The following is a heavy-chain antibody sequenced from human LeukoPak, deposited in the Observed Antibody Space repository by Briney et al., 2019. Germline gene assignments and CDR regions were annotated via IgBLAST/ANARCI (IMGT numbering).Heavy chain of an antibody. Sequence: SETLSLTCTVSGGSISSGGYYWSWIRQHPGKGLEWIGYIYYSGSTYYNPSLKSRVTISVDTSKNQFSLKLSSVTAADTAVYYCARERAGSMVRGVLDYWGQGTLATVSS. CDR3: ARERAGSMVRGVLDY. J-gene: IGHJ4*02. CDR2: IYYSGST. CDR1: GGSISSGGYY. V-gene: IGHV4-31*03. D-gene: IGHD3-10*01.